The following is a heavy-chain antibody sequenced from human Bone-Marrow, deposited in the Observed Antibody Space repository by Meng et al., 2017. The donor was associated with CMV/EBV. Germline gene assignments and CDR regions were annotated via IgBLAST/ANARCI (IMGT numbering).Heavy chain of an antibody. CDR2: TNSDGSNI. Sequence: GESLKISCAVSGFTFSNYWMHWVRQAPGKGLVWVSRTNSDGSNIIYADSVKGRFTISTDNAKNTLYLQMNSLRAEDTAVYYCARDKFGGPVDWGQGTLVTVSS. J-gene: IGHJ4*02. CDR1: GFTFSNYW. V-gene: IGHV3-74*01. CDR3: ARDKFGGPVD. D-gene: IGHD3-10*01.